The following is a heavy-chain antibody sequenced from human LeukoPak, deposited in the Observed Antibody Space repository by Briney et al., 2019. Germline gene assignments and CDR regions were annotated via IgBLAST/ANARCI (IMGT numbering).Heavy chain of an antibody. Sequence: GGSLRLSCVASGFTFSNYGMHWVRQAPGKGLEWVAVIWYDGSNKYYADSVKGRFTISRDNSKNTLYLQVNSLRAEDTAVYYCARGAVVGATTGQLDYWGQGTLVTVSS. CDR3: ARGAVVGATTGQLDY. D-gene: IGHD1-26*01. CDR1: GFTFSNYG. J-gene: IGHJ4*02. CDR2: IWYDGSNK. V-gene: IGHV3-33*01.